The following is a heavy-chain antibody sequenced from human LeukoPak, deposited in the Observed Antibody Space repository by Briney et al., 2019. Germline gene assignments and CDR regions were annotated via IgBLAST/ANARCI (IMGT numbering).Heavy chain of an antibody. J-gene: IGHJ4*02. V-gene: IGHV4-34*01. Sequence: SETLSPTCAVYGGSFSGYYWSWIRQPPGKGLEWIGEINHSGSTNYNPSLKSRVTISVDTSKNQFSLKLSSVTAADTAVYYCARGPRRVQIVPAAIHYWGQGTLVTVSS. D-gene: IGHD2-2*01. CDR3: ARGPRRVQIVPAAIHY. CDR1: GGSFSGYY. CDR2: INHSGST.